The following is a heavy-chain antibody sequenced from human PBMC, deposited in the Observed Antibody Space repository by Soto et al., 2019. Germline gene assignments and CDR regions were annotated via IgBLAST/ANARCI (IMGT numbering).Heavy chain of an antibody. Sequence: PSETLSLTCTVSGGSISSGDYYWSWIRQPPGKGLEWIGYIYYSGSTYYNPSLKSRVTISVDTSKNQFSLKLSSVTAADTAVYYCARDRILDSSGYDYWGQGTLVTVSS. CDR2: IYYSGST. V-gene: IGHV4-30-4*01. J-gene: IGHJ4*02. D-gene: IGHD3-22*01. CDR1: GGSISSGDYY. CDR3: ARDRILDSSGYDY.